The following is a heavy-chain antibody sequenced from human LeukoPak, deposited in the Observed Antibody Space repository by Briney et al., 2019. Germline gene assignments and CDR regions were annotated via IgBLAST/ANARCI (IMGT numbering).Heavy chain of an antibody. J-gene: IGHJ4*02. Sequence: GGSLRLSCAASGFTVSSNYMSWVRQAPGKGLEWVSVTYSNGRTYYADSVKGRFTISRDISKNTLYLQMNSLRAEDTAVYYCAKDPFTVTTGVSDYWGQGTLVTVSS. D-gene: IGHD4-17*01. V-gene: IGHV3-53*01. CDR2: TYSNGRT. CDR1: GFTVSSNY. CDR3: AKDPFTVTTGVSDY.